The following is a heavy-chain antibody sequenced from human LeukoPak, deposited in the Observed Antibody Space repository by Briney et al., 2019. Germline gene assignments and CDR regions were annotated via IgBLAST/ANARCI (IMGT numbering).Heavy chain of an antibody. D-gene: IGHD3-22*01. CDR3: AKVRMITMIAYDAFDI. CDR1: GFTFSSYN. J-gene: IGHJ3*02. Sequence: GGSLRLSCAASGFTFSSYNMNWVRQAPGRGLEWVSAISGSGHSTYYADPVKGRFSISRDNSKNTLYLQMNSLRAEDTAIYYCAKVRMITMIAYDAFDIWGQGSMVTVSS. CDR2: ISGSGHST. V-gene: IGHV3-23*01.